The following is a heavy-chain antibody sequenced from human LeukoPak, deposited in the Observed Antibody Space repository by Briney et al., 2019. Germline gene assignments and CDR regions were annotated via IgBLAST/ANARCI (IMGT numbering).Heavy chain of an antibody. V-gene: IGHV1-18*01. CDR2: ISAYNGNT. CDR3: ARDGYSYGSGSYNAFDV. J-gene: IGHJ3*01. D-gene: IGHD3-10*01. CDR1: GYTFTSYG. Sequence: GASVKVSCKASGYTFTSYGISWVRQAPGQGLEWMGWISAYNGNTNYAQKLQGRVTMTTDTPTSTAYMELRSLRSDDTAVYYCARDGYSYGSGSYNAFDVWGQGTMVIVSS.